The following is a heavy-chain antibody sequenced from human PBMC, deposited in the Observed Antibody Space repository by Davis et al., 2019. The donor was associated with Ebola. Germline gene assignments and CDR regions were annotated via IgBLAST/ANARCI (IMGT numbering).Heavy chain of an antibody. J-gene: IGHJ5*02. V-gene: IGHV2-5*02. CDR3: AHRRLQQLVFGRGYNWFDP. CDR1: GFSLSTSGVG. CDR2: IYWDDDK. D-gene: IGHD6-13*01. Sequence: SGPTLVKPTQTLTLTCTFSGFSLSTSGVGVGWLRQPPGKSLEWLALIYWDDDKRYSPSLKSRLTITKDTSKNQVVLTMTNMDPVDTATYYCAHRRLQQLVFGRGYNWFDPCGQGTLVTVSS.